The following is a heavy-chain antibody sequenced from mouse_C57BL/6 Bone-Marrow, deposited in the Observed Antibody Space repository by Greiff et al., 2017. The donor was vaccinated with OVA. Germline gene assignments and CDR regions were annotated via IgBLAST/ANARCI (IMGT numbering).Heavy chain of an antibody. CDR2: IDPSDSYT. Sequence: VQLQQPGAELVRPGTSVKLSCKASGYTFTSYWMHWVKQRPGQGLEWIGVIDPSDSYTNYNQKFKGKATLTVDTSSSTAYMQLSSLTSEDSAVYDCARKRLNYSEDYYAMDYWGQGTSVTVSS. CDR1: GYTFTSYW. D-gene: IGHD2-12*01. V-gene: IGHV1-59*01. CDR3: ARKRLNYSEDYYAMDY. J-gene: IGHJ4*01.